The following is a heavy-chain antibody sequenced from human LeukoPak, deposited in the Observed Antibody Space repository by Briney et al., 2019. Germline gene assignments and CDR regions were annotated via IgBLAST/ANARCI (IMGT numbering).Heavy chain of an antibody. CDR1: GYTYTSYG. J-gene: IGHJ3*02. Sequence: ASEKVSCKASGYTYTSYGISWVRQAPGQGLEWMGWISAYNGNTNYAQKLQGRVTMTTDTSTSTAYMELRSLRAEDTALYYCAKSRGSGPGDAFDIWGQGTMVTVSS. V-gene: IGHV1-18*04. CDR3: AKSRGSGPGDAFDI. CDR2: ISAYNGNT. D-gene: IGHD3-10*01.